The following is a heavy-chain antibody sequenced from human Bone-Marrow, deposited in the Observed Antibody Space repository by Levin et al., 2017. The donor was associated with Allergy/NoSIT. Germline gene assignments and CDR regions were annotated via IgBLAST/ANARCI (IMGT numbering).Heavy chain of an antibody. J-gene: IGHJ5*02. CDR1: GFTFGDYA. D-gene: IGHD2-2*01. CDR3: TRVGEEVVPALNWFDP. Sequence: GGSLRLSCTASGFTFGDYAMSWFRQAPGKGLEWVGFIRSKAYGGTTEYAASVKGRFTISRDDSKSIAYLQMNSLKTEDTAVYYCTRVGEEVVPALNWFDPWGQGTLVTVSS. CDR2: IRSKAYGGTT. V-gene: IGHV3-49*03.